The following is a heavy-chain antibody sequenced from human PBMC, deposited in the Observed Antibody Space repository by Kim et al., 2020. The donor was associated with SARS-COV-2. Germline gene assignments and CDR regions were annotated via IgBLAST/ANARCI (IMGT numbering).Heavy chain of an antibody. Sequence: SGGSTGYAQKFQGRVTMTRDTSTSTVYMELSSLRSEDTAVYYCASGSMDVWGQGTTVTVSS. CDR3: ASGSMDV. V-gene: IGHV1-46*01. CDR2: SGGST. J-gene: IGHJ6*02.